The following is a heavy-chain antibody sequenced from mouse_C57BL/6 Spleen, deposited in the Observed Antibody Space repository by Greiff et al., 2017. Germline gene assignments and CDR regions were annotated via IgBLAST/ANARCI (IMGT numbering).Heavy chain of an antibody. J-gene: IGHJ2*01. CDR1: GYSFTGYY. CDR2: INPSTGGT. V-gene: IGHV1-42*01. Sequence: VQLQQSGPELVKPGASVKISCKASGYSFTGYYMNWVKQSPEKSLEWIGEINPSTGGTTYNQKFKAKATLTVDKSSSTAYMQLKSLTSEDSAVXYCARLRDYFDYWGQGTTLTVSS. CDR3: ARLRDYFDY.